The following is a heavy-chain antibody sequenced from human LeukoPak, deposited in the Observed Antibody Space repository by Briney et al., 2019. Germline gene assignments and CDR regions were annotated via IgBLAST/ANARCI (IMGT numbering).Heavy chain of an antibody. Sequence: GGSPRLSCAASGFSFSSYYMSWVRQAPGKGLEWVALINPDGSERYYVDSVKGRFTISRDNAKNSLYLQMNSLRAEDTAVYYCARGISAASDYWGQGTLVTVSS. J-gene: IGHJ4*02. CDR3: ARGISAASDY. V-gene: IGHV3-7*01. D-gene: IGHD2-15*01. CDR1: GFSFSSYY. CDR2: INPDGSER.